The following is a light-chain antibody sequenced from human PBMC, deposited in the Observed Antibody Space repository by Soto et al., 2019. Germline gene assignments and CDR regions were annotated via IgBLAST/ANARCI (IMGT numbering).Light chain of an antibody. J-gene: IGLJ2*01. Sequence: QSALTQPASVSGSPGQSITISCTGTSSDIGGYKYVSWYQQHPGKAPKLMIYDVSNRPSGVSNRFSGSKSGNTASLTISGLQAEDEADYHCSSYTSSGTVIFGGGTKLTVL. CDR1: SSDIGGYKY. CDR2: DVS. V-gene: IGLV2-14*03. CDR3: SSYTSSGTVI.